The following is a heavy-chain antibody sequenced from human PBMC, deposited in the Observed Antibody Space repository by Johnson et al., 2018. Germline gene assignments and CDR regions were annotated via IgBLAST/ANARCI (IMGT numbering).Heavy chain of an antibody. V-gene: IGHV3-7*01. Sequence: EVQLVQSGGGLVQPGGSLRLSCAASGFTFSSYWMTWVRQAPGKGLEWMAIIKDDGSETYYVDSVEGRFTISRDKTKNSLFLQLNSLRPEDTAMYYCSRQLDDWGQGTLVIVTS. CDR2: IKDDGSET. CDR3: SRQLDD. J-gene: IGHJ4*02. CDR1: GFTFSSYW.